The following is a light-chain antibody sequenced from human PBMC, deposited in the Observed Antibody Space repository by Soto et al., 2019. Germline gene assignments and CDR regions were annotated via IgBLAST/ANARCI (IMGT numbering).Light chain of an antibody. CDR3: QQGNNFL. CDR2: AAS. V-gene: IGKV1D-12*01. Sequence: DIQMTQSPSFVSASVGDRVTITCRASQAISFWLAWYQQKPGKAPKLLIYAASSLQSGVPSRFSGSGSGTEFTLTISSLQPEDFATYYYQQGNNFLFGGGTKVDIK. CDR1: QAISFW. J-gene: IGKJ4*01.